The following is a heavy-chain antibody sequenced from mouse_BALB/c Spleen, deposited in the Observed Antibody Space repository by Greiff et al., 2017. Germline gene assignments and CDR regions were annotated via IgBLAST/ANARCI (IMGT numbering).Heavy chain of an antibody. CDR1: GFTFSSYT. V-gene: IGHV5-9*03. Sequence: EVKVVESGGGLVKPGGSLKLSCAASGFTFSSYTMPWVRQTPEKRLEWVATISSGGGNTYYPDSVKGRITMSRDNAKNNLYLQMSSLRSEDTALYYAARLYGDYGGLDYWGQGTPLTVSS. J-gene: IGHJ2*01. CDR2: ISSGGGNT. D-gene: IGHD2-13*01. CDR3: ARLYGDYGGLDY.